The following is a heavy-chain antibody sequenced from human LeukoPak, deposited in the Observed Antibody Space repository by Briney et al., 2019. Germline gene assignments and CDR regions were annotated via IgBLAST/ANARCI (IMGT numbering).Heavy chain of an antibody. V-gene: IGHV1-18*01. CDR1: GYTFTSYG. CDR2: ISAYNGNT. J-gene: IGHJ5*02. CDR3: ARGQKLIMITFGGLSP. Sequence: ASVKVSCKASGYTFTSYGISWVLQAPGQGLEWMGWISAYNGNTNYAQKLQGRVTMTTDTSTSTAYMELRSLRSDDTAVYYCARGQKLIMITFGGLSPWGQGTLVTVSS. D-gene: IGHD3-16*01.